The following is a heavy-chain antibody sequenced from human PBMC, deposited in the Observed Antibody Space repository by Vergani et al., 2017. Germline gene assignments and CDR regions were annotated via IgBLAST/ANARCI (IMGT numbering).Heavy chain of an antibody. CDR3: ARVGYGSVPDY. J-gene: IGHJ4*02. CDR1: GGSISSYY. D-gene: IGHD3-10*01. Sequence: QVQLQESGPGLVKPSETLSLTCTVSGGSISSYYWSWIRQPPGKGLEWIGYIYYSGSTNYNPSLKSRVTISVDTSKNQFSLKPSSVTAADTAVYYCARVGYGSVPDYWGQGTLVTVSS. CDR2: IYYSGST. V-gene: IGHV4-59*01.